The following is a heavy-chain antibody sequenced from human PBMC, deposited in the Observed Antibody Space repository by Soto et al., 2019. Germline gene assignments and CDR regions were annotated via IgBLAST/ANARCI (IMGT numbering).Heavy chain of an antibody. D-gene: IGHD6-13*01. Sequence: SETLSLTCTVSGDSISSGVYYWSWIRQHPEKGMERIGYIYYSGSTYYNPSLKSRVTISVDTSKNQFSLKLSSVTAADTAVYYCARHKWHSSRSFYYYYYGMDVWGQGTTVTVS. CDR1: GDSISSGVYY. V-gene: IGHV4-31*03. CDR2: IYYSGST. J-gene: IGHJ6*02. CDR3: ARHKWHSSRSFYYYYYGMDV.